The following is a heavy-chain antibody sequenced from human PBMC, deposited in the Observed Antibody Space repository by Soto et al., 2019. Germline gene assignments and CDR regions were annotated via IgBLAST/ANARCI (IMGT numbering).Heavy chain of an antibody. CDR3: ARDRAYCSSTSCPGGMDV. V-gene: IGHV1-69*13. D-gene: IGHD2-2*01. CDR2: IIPIFGTA. CDR1: GGTFSSYA. J-gene: IGHJ6*02. Sequence: GASVKVSCKASGGTFSSYAISWVRQAPGQGLEWMGGIIPIFGTANYAQKFQGRVTITADESTSTAYMELSSLRSEDTAVYYCARDRAYCSSTSCPGGMDVWGQGTTVTVSS.